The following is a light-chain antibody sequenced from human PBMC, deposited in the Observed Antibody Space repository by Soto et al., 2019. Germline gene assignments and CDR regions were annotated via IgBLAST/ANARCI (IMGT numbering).Light chain of an antibody. CDR3: HRYDGH. CDR1: QNINNW. J-gene: IGKJ2*01. V-gene: IGKV1-5*01. CDR2: GAS. Sequence: DTQMTQSPSTLSASVGDTVTITCRARQNINNWLAWYQQKPEKVPKLLIYGASTLEDGVPSRFSGSRSGTEFTLTINILQPYDVATCYGHRYDGHFAQG.